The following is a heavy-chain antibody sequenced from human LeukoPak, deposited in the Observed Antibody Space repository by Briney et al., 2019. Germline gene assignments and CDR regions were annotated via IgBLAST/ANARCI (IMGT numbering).Heavy chain of an antibody. Sequence: PGESLRISCKGSGYTFSSYWIGWVRQLPGQGLEWMGIIYPGDSDTRYSPSLQGQVTISVDTSIGTAYLQWSSLKASDTAIYYCARQNDFRLDYWGQGTLVTASS. CDR2: IYPGDSDT. CDR3: ARQNDFRLDY. V-gene: IGHV5-51*01. CDR1: GYTFSSYW. J-gene: IGHJ4*02. D-gene: IGHD3-3*01.